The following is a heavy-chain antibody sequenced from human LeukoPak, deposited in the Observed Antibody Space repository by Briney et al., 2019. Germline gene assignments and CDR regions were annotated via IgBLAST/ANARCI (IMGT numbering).Heavy chain of an antibody. CDR2: IYYSGST. J-gene: IGHJ3*02. CDR1: GGSISSYY. V-gene: IGHV4-59*01. CDR3: ARVCGGDCPDAFDI. D-gene: IGHD2-21*02. Sequence: PSETLSLTCTVSGGSISSYYWSWIRQPPGKGLEWIGYIYYSGSTNYNPSLKSRVTISVDTSKNQFSLKLSSVTAADTAVYYCARVCGGDCPDAFDIWGQGTMVTVSS.